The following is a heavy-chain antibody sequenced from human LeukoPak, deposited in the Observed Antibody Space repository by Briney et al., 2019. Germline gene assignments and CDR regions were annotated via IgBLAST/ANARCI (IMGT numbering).Heavy chain of an antibody. D-gene: IGHD5-18*01. CDR2: INPNSGGT. CDR3: ARDPDMSSYGLVRWFDP. CDR1: GYTFTGYY. Sequence: ASAKVSCKASGYTFTGYYMHWVRQAPGQGLEWMGWINPNSGGTNYAQKFQGRVTMTRDTSISTAYMELSRLRSDDTAVYYCARDPDMSSYGLVRWFDPWGQGTLVSVSS. J-gene: IGHJ5*02. V-gene: IGHV1-2*02.